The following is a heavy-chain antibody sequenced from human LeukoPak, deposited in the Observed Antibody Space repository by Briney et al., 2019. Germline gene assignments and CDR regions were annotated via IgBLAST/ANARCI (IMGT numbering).Heavy chain of an antibody. Sequence: PSETLSLTCTVSGGSISSYYWSWIRQPPGKGLEWIGYIYYSGSTNYNASLTNRVAISVDTSKNQFSLKLSSVTAADTAVYYCAREVGYCSGGSCYSYFDYWGQGTLVTVS. V-gene: IGHV4-59*01. D-gene: IGHD2-15*01. J-gene: IGHJ4*02. CDR3: AREVGYCSGGSCYSYFDY. CDR1: GGSISSYY. CDR2: IYYSGST.